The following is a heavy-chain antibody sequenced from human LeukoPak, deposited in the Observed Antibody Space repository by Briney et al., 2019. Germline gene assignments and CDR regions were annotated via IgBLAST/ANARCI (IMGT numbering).Heavy chain of an antibody. CDR2: ISPYNGNA. V-gene: IGHV1-18*01. CDR3: ARGRSGSFYAGDAFDI. CDR1: GYTFTTYG. D-gene: IGHD3-10*01. J-gene: IGHJ3*02. Sequence: ASVKVSCRASGYTFTTYGVNWGRQAPGQGLEWRGWISPYNGNANYAQKLQGRVTMTTDTSTITAYMELRSLRSDDTAVYYCARGRSGSFYAGDAFDIWGQGTMVTVSS.